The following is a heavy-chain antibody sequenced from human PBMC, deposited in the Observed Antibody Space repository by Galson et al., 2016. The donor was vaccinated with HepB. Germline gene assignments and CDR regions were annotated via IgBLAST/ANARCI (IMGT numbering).Heavy chain of an antibody. CDR1: GFTFSRHW. CDR3: ARDSGWEDYKGVDV. CDR2: INSDGSRT. D-gene: IGHD6-19*01. Sequence: SLRLSCAASGFTFSRHWIHWVRQGPGKGLVWVSRINSDGSRTNYADSVKGRFTISRDNAKNTLYLQMNSLRVEDTAVYYCARDSGWEDYKGVDVWGQGTTVTVSS. J-gene: IGHJ6*02. V-gene: IGHV3-74*01.